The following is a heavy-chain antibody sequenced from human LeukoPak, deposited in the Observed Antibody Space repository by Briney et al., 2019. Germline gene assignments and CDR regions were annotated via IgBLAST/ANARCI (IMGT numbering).Heavy chain of an antibody. CDR3: AKVDYDFWSGRYYYYYMDV. CDR1: GFTFSSYG. J-gene: IGHJ6*03. Sequence: PGGSLRLSCAASGFTFSSYGMHWVRQAPGKGLEWVAFIRYDGSNKYYADSVKGRFTISRDNSKNTLYLQMNSLRAEDTAVYYCAKVDYDFWSGRYYYYYMDVWGKGTTVTVSS. D-gene: IGHD3-3*01. CDR2: IRYDGSNK. V-gene: IGHV3-30*02.